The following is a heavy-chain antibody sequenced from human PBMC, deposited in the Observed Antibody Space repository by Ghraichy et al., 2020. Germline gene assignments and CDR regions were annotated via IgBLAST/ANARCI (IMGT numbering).Heavy chain of an antibody. V-gene: IGHV4-31*03. CDR2: IYYSGST. Sequence: SETLSLTCTVSGGSISSGGYCWSWIRQHPGKGLEWIGYIYYSGSTYYNPSLKSRVTISVDTSKNQFSLKLSSVTAADTAVYYCARVGPQGYYFDYWGQGTLVTVSS. CDR1: GGSISSGGYC. CDR3: ARVGPQGYYFDY. J-gene: IGHJ4*02.